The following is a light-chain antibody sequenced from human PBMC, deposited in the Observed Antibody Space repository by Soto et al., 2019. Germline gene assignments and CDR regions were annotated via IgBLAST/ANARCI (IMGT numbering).Light chain of an antibody. CDR3: QQYGSSPPIT. V-gene: IGKV3-20*01. J-gene: IGKJ4*01. CDR2: GAS. CDR1: QSVSSNY. Sequence: EIVLTQSPGTLSLSPGERAAFSCRASQSVSSNYLAWYQQKSGQAPRLLIYGASSRAPGIPDRFSGSGSGTDFTLTINRLEPEDFALYYCQQYGSSPPITFGGGTKVEIK.